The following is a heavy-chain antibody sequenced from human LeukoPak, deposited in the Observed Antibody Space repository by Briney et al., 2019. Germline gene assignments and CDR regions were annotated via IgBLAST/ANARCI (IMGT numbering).Heavy chain of an antibody. CDR2: INPNGGGT. CDR1: GYTFTDHY. Sequence: ALVKVSCKASGYTFTDHYLHWLRQAPGQGLEYLGWINPNGGGTNFPQKFQGRVTLTIDTSVNTGYMEITKLTSDDTAVYYCARIITSTWYNEFDCWGQGTLVAVSS. V-gene: IGHV1-2*02. J-gene: IGHJ4*02. D-gene: IGHD1-14*01. CDR3: ARIITSTWYNEFDC.